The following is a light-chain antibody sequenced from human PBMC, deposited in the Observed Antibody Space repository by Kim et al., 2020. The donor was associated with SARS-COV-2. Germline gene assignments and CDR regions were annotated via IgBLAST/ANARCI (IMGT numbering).Light chain of an antibody. CDR1: EDVRGD. CDR3: QQYHSRPPWM. CDR2: GGS. V-gene: IGKV3-15*01. J-gene: IGKJ1*01. Sequence: SPGDRATLSCRTTEDVRGDLAWYQQRPGRPPRLLIYGGSTRATDIPARFSGSGSGTEFTLTITNLQSDDFSIYYCQQYHSRPPWMFGQGTKVDIK.